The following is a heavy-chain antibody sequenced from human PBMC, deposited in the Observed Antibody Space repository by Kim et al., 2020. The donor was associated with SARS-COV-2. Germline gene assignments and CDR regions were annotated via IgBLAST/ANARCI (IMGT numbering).Heavy chain of an antibody. D-gene: IGHD3-3*01. J-gene: IGHJ4*02. Sequence: VKSRFTISRDNSKNTLYLQMNSLRAEDTAVYYCASERTWNYDFWSGYLDYWGQGTLVTVSS. CDR3: ASERTWNYDFWSGYLDY. V-gene: IGHV3-30*04.